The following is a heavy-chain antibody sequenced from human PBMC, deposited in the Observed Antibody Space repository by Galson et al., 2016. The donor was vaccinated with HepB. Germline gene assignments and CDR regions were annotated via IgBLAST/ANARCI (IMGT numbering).Heavy chain of an antibody. CDR1: GFTFSDYA. CDR3: AKQALRFLEWFPFDY. D-gene: IGHD3-3*01. CDR2: ISDSGGST. Sequence: SLRLSCAASGFTFSDYAMSWVRQAPGKGLDWVSTISDSGGSTYYEASVKGRFTISRDNSKNTLYLQLNRLRADDTAVYYCAKQALRFLEWFPFDYWGQGTLVTVSS. V-gene: IGHV3-23*01. J-gene: IGHJ4*02.